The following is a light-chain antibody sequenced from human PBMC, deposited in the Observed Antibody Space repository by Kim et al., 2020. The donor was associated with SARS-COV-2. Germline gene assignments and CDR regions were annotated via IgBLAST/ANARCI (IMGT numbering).Light chain of an antibody. CDR2: AAS. CDR1: QGISSY. Sequence: AIRMTQSPFSLSASTGDRVTITCRASQGISSYLAWYQQKPAKAPKRLIYAASTLQSGVPSRFSGSGSGTDFTLTISCLQSEDFATYYCLQYYRYPATFGRGTQVDIK. CDR3: LQYYRYPAT. V-gene: IGKV1-8*01. J-gene: IGKJ4*02.